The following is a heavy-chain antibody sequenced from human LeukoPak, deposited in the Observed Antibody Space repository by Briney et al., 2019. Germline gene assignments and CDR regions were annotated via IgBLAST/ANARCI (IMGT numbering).Heavy chain of an antibody. J-gene: IGHJ5*02. CDR3: ARDRVRNSSGFSTSLEHNWFDP. CDR1: GYTFTGYY. D-gene: IGHD6-19*01. CDR2: INPNSGGT. V-gene: IGHV1-2*02. Sequence: VSVKVSCRASGYTFTGYYMHWVRQAPGQGLEWMGWINPNSGGTNYAQKFQGRVTMTRDTSISTAYMELSRLRSDDTAVYYCARDRVRNSSGFSTSLEHNWFDPWGQGTLVTVSS.